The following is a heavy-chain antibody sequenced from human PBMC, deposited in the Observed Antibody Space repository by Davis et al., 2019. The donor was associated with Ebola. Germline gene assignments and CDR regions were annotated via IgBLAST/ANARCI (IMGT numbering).Heavy chain of an antibody. Sequence: GGSLRLSCAATGFTVRSYFMNWVRQAPGKGLEWVSSISSSGSYIYYADSVKGRCTISRDNAKNSLYLQMNSLRAEDTAVYYCARDLYLGSWNYYGMDVWGQGTTVTVSS. CDR2: ISSSGSYI. D-gene: IGHD2-2*02. J-gene: IGHJ6*02. CDR1: GFTVRSYF. V-gene: IGHV3-21*01. CDR3: ARDLYLGSWNYYGMDV.